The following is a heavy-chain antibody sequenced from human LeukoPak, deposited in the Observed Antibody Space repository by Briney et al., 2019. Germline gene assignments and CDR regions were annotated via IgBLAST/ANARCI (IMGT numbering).Heavy chain of an antibody. J-gene: IGHJ3*01. D-gene: IGHD3-22*01. CDR3: AREVATSYYDSGGYHRQTESFDF. Sequence: SETLSLTCSVSGASVYSVSSYWTWIRQDPGKGLEWIGYVDYRGGTKYNASLKSRVTISLETSKNQFSLKLNSVIAADTAVYYCAREVATSYYDSGGYHRQTESFDFWGQGKMVTVSS. CDR1: GASVYSVSSY. CDR2: VDYRGGT. V-gene: IGHV4-61*01.